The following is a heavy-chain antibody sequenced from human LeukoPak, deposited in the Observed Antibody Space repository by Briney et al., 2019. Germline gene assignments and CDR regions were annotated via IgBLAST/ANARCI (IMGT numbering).Heavy chain of an antibody. CDR2: ISYDGIKK. V-gene: IGHV3-30*18. J-gene: IGHJ4*02. CDR3: AKEPDSGWYEGLFDY. CDR1: GFSISSFC. D-gene: IGHD6-19*01. Sequence: GKSLNLSWTACGFSISSFCMPWVRQAPGKGLEWVAVISYDGIKKYYADSVKGRFTISRDNSKNTLYLQMNSLRAEDTAVYYCAKEPDSGWYEGLFDYWGQGTLVTVSS.